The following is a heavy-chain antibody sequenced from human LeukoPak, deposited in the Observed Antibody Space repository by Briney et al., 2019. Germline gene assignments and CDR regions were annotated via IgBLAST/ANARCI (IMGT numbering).Heavy chain of an antibody. D-gene: IGHD2-15*01. J-gene: IGHJ6*03. Sequence: ASVKVSCKASGYTFTSYDINWVRQATGQGLEWMGWMNPNSGNTGYAQKFQGRVTMTEDTSTDTAYMGLSSLRSEDTAVYYCATRYCSGGSCPNYYYYYMDVWGKGTTVTISS. CDR2: MNPNSGNT. CDR3: ATRYCSGGSCPNYYYYYMDV. V-gene: IGHV1-8*01. CDR1: GYTFTSYD.